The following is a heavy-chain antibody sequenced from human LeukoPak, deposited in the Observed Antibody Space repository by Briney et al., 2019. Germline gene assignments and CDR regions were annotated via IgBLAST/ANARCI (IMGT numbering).Heavy chain of an antibody. CDR1: GGSFSGYY. D-gene: IGHD3-9*01. CDR3: ARQYIDILTGYHRGELYWYFDL. J-gene: IGHJ2*01. Sequence: KTSETLSLTCAVYGGSFSGYYWSWIRQPPGKGLEWIGEINHSGSTNYNPSLKSRVTISVDTSKNQFSLKLNSVPAADTAVYYCARQYIDILTGYHRGELYWYFDLWGRGTLVTVSS. CDR2: INHSGST. V-gene: IGHV4-34*01.